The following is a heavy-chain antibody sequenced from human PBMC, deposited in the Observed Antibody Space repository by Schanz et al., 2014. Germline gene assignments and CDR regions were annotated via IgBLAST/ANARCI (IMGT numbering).Heavy chain of an antibody. D-gene: IGHD3-10*01. CDR1: GYTFTDYY. V-gene: IGHV1-2*02. Sequence: QVQLVQSGAEVKKPGASVKVSCKASGYTFTDYYIHWVRQAPRQGLEWMGWNSANRGGTNYAQKLQGRDTMTRDTSISTAYMELSRLKSDDTAVYYCARALFGSGHGDVWGQGTTVTVSS. CDR2: NSANRGGT. J-gene: IGHJ6*02. CDR3: ARALFGSGHGDV.